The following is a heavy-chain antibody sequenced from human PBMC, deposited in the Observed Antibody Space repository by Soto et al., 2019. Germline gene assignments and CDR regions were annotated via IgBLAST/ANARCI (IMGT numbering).Heavy chain of an antibody. Sequence: ASVEVSCKASGGTFSSYAISWVRQAPGQGLEWMGGIIPIFGTANYAQKFQGRVTMTRDTSTSTVYMELSSLRSEDTAVYYCARRDMDTAMVATWFDPWGQGTLVTVSS. J-gene: IGHJ5*02. CDR2: IIPIFGTA. CDR1: GGTFSSYA. CDR3: ARRDMDTAMVATWFDP. V-gene: IGHV1-69*05. D-gene: IGHD5-18*01.